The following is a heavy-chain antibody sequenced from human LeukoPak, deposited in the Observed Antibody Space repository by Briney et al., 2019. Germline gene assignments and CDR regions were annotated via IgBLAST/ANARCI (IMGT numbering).Heavy chain of an antibody. CDR2: IYYSGST. J-gene: IGHJ4*02. CDR1: GGSMKSSSYY. CDR3: ASRHISWTDRTDFDF. Sequence: SETLSLTCTVSGGSMKSSSYYWGWIRQPPGQGLEWIGSIYYSGSTYYNPSLKSRLNISVDASKNQFSLTLSSVTAPETAVTYGASRHISWTDRTDFDFWGQGILVTVSS. D-gene: IGHD1-14*01. V-gene: IGHV4-39*01.